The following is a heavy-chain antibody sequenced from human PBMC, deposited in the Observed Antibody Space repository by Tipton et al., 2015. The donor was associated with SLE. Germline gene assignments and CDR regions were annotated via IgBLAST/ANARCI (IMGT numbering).Heavy chain of an antibody. CDR1: GGSISSSSYY. Sequence: TLSLTCTVSGGSISSSSYYWGWIRQPPGKGLEWIGSIYYSGSTYYNPSLKSRVTISVDTSKNQFSLKLSSVTAADTAVYYCARLIVGASDDAFDIWGQGTMVTVSS. CDR3: ARLIVGASDDAFDI. CDR2: IYYSGST. J-gene: IGHJ3*02. V-gene: IGHV4-39*07. D-gene: IGHD1-26*01.